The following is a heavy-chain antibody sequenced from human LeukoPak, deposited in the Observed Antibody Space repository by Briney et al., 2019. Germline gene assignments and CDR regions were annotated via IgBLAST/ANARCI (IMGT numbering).Heavy chain of an antibody. J-gene: IGHJ6*02. CDR1: GFSFSDYS. CDR2: ISSSSTYI. Sequence: GGSLRLSCEASGFSFSDYSMNWVRQAPGKGLEWVSSISSSSTYIYYVDSVKGRFTISRDNAENSVYLQMNSLRADDTAVYYCARDDHGYDWRYDYYYYGMDVWGQGTTVTVSS. D-gene: IGHD1-20*01. CDR3: ARDDHGYDWRYDYYYYGMDV. V-gene: IGHV3-21*01.